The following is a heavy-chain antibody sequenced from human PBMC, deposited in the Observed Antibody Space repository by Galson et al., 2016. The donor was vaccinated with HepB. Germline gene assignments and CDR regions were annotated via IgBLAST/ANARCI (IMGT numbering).Heavy chain of an antibody. CDR3: AMGLCSSTSCFWDPSFDY. D-gene: IGHD2-2*01. J-gene: IGHJ4*02. V-gene: IGHV4-31*03. CDR1: GGSISSGGYY. CDR2: IYYSGST. Sequence: TLSLTCTVSGGSISSGGYYWSWIRQHPGKGLEWIGYIYYSGSTYYNPSLKRRVTISVDTSKNQFSLKLSSVTAADTAVYYRAMGLCSSTSCFWDPSFDYWGQGTLGTVSS.